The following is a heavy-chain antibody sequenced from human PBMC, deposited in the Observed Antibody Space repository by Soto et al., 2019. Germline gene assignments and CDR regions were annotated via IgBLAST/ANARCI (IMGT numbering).Heavy chain of an antibody. CDR2: IGVYDDDT. Sequence: GGSLRLSCAASGFSFSSFAMGWVRQAPGKGLQWVSSIGVYDDDTYYADSVKGRFTISRDNSKNTLFLQMDSLRAEDTARYFCVKDLVARSWYPNIDFWGQGTLVTVSS. V-gene: IGHV3-23*01. D-gene: IGHD6-13*01. CDR3: VKDLVARSWYPNIDF. J-gene: IGHJ4*02. CDR1: GFSFSSFA.